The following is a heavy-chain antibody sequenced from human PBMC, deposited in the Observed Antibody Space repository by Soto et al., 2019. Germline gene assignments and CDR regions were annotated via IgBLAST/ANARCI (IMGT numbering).Heavy chain of an antibody. CDR2: ISSSSSTI. CDR1: GFTFSSYS. D-gene: IGHD3-3*01. V-gene: IGHV3-48*02. CDR3: ARDWGYDFWRGYQLGGGMDV. J-gene: IGHJ6*02. Sequence: EVQPVESGGGLVQPGGSLRLSCAASGFTFSSYSMNWVRQAPGKGLEWVSYISSSSSTIYYADSVKGRFTISRDNAKNSLYLQMKSLRDEDTAVYYCARDWGYDFWRGYQLGGGMDVWGQGTTVTVSS.